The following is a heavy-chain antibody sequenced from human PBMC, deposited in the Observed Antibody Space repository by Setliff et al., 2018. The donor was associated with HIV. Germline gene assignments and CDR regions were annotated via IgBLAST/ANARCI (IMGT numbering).Heavy chain of an antibody. CDR2: IFHRGGT. J-gene: IGHJ3*01. D-gene: IGHD2-8*02. V-gene: IGHV4-38-2*02. Sequence: SETLSLTCSVSGSSISDHYWWAWVRQAPGKGLEYIGTIFHRGGTFNNPSLKSRVTMSVDTSKNQFSLKLTSVTAADTAIYYCLRETGVNVAADGRGYHTFDFWGRGTTVTVSS. CDR3: LRETGVNVAADGRGYHTFDF. CDR1: GSSISDHYW.